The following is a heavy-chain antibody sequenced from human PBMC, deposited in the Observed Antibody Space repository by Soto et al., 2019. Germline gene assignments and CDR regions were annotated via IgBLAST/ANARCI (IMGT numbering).Heavy chain of an antibody. CDR3: ARGAGYCSAGICYNFDY. Sequence: SETLSLTCTVSGGSISSSSYYWGWIRQPPGKGLEWIGSIYYSGSTYYSPSFQGQVTISADKSIGTAYLQWSSLKAPDSAMYYCARGAGYCSAGICYNFDYWGQGALVTVSS. J-gene: IGHJ4*02. D-gene: IGHD2-8*02. CDR2: IYYSGST. CDR1: GGSISSSSYY. V-gene: IGHV4-39*02.